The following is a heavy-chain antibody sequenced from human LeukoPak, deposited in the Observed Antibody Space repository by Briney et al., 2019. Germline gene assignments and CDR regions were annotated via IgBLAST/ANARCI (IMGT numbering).Heavy chain of an antibody. V-gene: IGHV4-59*08. CDR1: GASVSSDY. J-gene: IGHJ5*02. D-gene: IGHD4-4*01. CDR2: IYHSGHT. CDR3: ARHPFQYPFDH. Sequence: PSETLSLTCTVSGASVSSDYWSWIRQSPGKGLEWIGYIYHSGHTMSNPSLKSRVSLSLDTSNNQFSLKLSPVTAADTAVYYCARHPFQYPFDHWGQGTVVSVSS.